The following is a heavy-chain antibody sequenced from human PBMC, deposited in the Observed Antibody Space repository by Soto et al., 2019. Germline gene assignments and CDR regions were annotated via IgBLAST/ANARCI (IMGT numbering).Heavy chain of an antibody. Sequence: PSETLSLTCTVSGGSISSYYWSWIRQPPGKGLEWIGYIYYSGSTNYNPSLKSRVTISVDTSKNQFSLKLSSVTAADTAVYYCASTMGTIFGVVTELRNYYYYGMDVWGQGTTVTVSS. D-gene: IGHD3-3*01. V-gene: IGHV4-59*01. J-gene: IGHJ6*02. CDR2: IYYSGST. CDR1: GGSISSYY. CDR3: ASTMGTIFGVVTELRNYYYYGMDV.